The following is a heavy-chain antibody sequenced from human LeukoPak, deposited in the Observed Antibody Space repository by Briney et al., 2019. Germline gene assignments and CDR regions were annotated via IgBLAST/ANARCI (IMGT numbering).Heavy chain of an antibody. J-gene: IGHJ4*02. Sequence: GGSLTLSCAASRFTFSSYAMSWVRQPPGKGLEWFSGISGSGDNTYYADSVKGRFTISRDNSKKTLYLHLNSLRVEDAAVYYCAKDGYSSIPGFHFEYWGQGTPVTVSS. CDR2: ISGSGDNT. D-gene: IGHD6-13*01. CDR3: AKDGYSSIPGFHFEY. CDR1: RFTFSSYA. V-gene: IGHV3-23*01.